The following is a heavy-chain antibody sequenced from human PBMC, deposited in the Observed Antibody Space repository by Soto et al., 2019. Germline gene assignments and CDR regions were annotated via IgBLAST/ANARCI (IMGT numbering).Heavy chain of an antibody. CDR1: GGSMTSYY. CDR2: VYSCGGT. V-gene: IGHV4-4*07. CDR3: ARGQRFSDWFDP. Sequence: SETLSLTCTVSGGSMTSYYWTWIRQPAGKGLEWIGRVYSCGGTHYNPSLKSRVTISLDTSKNQFSLRLLSVTDADTAVYFCARGQRFSDWFDPWGQGTLVTVSS. J-gene: IGHJ5*02. D-gene: IGHD3-3*01.